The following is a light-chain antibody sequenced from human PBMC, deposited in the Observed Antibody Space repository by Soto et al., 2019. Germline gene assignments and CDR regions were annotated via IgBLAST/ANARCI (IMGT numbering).Light chain of an antibody. CDR2: GAS. Sequence: DIQMTQSPSSLSASVGDRVTITCRASQGISGYLNWYQQKPGKAPNLLIYGASSLQSGVPSRFGGSESGTDFTLTISSLQPEDFATYYCQQSYSTPFTFGGGTKVEIK. V-gene: IGKV1-39*01. CDR3: QQSYSTPFT. CDR1: QGISGY. J-gene: IGKJ4*01.